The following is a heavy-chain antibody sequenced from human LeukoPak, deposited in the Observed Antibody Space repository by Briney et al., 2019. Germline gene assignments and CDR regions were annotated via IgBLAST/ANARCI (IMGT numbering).Heavy chain of an antibody. CDR1: GGSISGYY. CDR3: ARGGTTVTPGLLWFDP. D-gene: IGHD4-17*01. V-gene: IGHV4-59*01. Sequence: KPSETLSLTCTVSGGSISGYYWSWIRQPPGKGLEWIASMYYSGNTKYNPSLKSRITISVDTSKNQFSLKLSSVTAADTAVYYCARGGTTVTPGLLWFDPWGQGTLVTVSS. J-gene: IGHJ5*02. CDR2: MYYSGNT.